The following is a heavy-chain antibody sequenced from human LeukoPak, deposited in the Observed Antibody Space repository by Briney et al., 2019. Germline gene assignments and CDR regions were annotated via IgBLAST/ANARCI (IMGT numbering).Heavy chain of an antibody. CDR1: RGSFSGYY. D-gene: IGHD3-3*01. J-gene: IGHJ6*02. Sequence: SETLSLTCVESRGSFSGYYWTWVRPPPGKGLEWMGEVNHSGSTSYNPSLKSRVTISVHTSKNQFSLKLRSVTAADTAVYYCARGPTYYDFWSGYGSRYGMDVWGQGTTVTVSS. CDR2: VNHSGST. CDR3: ARGPTYYDFWSGYGSRYGMDV. V-gene: IGHV4-34*01.